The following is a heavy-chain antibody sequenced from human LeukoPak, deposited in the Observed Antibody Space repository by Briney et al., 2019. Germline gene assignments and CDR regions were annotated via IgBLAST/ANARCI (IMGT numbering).Heavy chain of an antibody. D-gene: IGHD3-10*01. V-gene: IGHV3-48*01. CDR1: EFTFSSYS. J-gene: IGHJ3*02. Sequence: PGGSLRLSCEGSEFTFSSYSMNWVRQAPGKGLEWVSHISGASVRIFYTDSVKGRFTISRDNGKNSLYLHMNSLTAEDTAVYYCARATYYFDSVDAFDIWGQGTLVTVSS. CDR3: ARATYYFDSVDAFDI. CDR2: ISGASVRI.